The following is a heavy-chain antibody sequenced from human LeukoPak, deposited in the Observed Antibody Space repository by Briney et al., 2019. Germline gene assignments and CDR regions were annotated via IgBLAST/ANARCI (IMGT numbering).Heavy chain of an antibody. CDR3: ARERRTVTTFWFDP. CDR2: IYTSGST. D-gene: IGHD4-17*01. J-gene: IGHJ5*02. V-gene: IGHV4-4*07. Sequence: NPSETLSLTCTVSGGSISSYYWSWIRQPAGKGLEWIGRIYTSGSTNYNPSLKGRVTISVDTSKNQFSLKLSSVTAADTAVYYCARERRTVTTFWFDPWGQGTLVTVSS. CDR1: GGSISSYY.